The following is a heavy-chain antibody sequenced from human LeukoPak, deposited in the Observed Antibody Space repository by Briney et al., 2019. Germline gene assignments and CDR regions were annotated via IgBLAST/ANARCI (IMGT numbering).Heavy chain of an antibody. CDR1: GFSLSSRGMR. V-gene: IGHV2-70*04. Sequence: SGPTLVNSTQTLTLTCTFSGFSLSSRGMRVSWIRQPPGKALEWLARIDWDDDKFYSTPLKTRLTISKDTSKNQVVLTMTNMDPVDTATYYCARTARDGYTVDYWGQGTLVTVSS. CDR2: IDWDDDK. D-gene: IGHD5-24*01. J-gene: IGHJ4*02. CDR3: ARTARDGYTVDY.